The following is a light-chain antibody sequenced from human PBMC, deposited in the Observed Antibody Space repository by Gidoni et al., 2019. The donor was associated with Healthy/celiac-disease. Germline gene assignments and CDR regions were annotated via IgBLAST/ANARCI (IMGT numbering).Light chain of an antibody. CDR1: SSNIGSNS. CDR3: AAWDDSLSGHVV. Sequence: QSVLTQPPSASGTPGQRVTISGSGSSSNIGSNSVYWYQQLPGTAPKLLIYRNNQRPSGVPDRFSGSKSGTSASLAISGLRSEDEADYYCAAWDDSLSGHVVFGGGTKLTVL. J-gene: IGLJ2*01. CDR2: RNN. V-gene: IGLV1-47*01.